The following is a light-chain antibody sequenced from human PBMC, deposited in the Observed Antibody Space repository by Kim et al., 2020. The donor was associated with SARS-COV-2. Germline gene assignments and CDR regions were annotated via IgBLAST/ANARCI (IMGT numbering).Light chain of an antibody. CDR3: QEYDDSPPWT. V-gene: IGKV3-20*01. J-gene: IGKJ1*01. CDR2: SAS. Sequence: PGEGATLSCRASQIVCSNCVAWYQQKPGQAPRLSIHSASRRATGIPERFSGSGSGTDFTLTISRLEPEDFAVYYCQEYDDSPPWTFGQGTKVEIK. CDR1: QIVCSNC.